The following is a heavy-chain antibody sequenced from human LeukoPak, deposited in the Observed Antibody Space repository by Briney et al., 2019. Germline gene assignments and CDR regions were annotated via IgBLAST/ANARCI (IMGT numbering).Heavy chain of an antibody. D-gene: IGHD5-18*01. CDR1: GFTFSSYA. CDR2: ISGSGGST. J-gene: IGHJ4*02. V-gene: IGHV3-23*01. Sequence: GGSLRLSCAASGFTFSSYAMSWVRQAPGKGLEWVSSISGSGGSTHYADSVKGRFTISRDNSKNTLYLQMDSLRAEDTAVYYCARGPGYNYGYSVLLYFDYWGQGTLVTVSS. CDR3: ARGPGYNYGYSVLLYFDY.